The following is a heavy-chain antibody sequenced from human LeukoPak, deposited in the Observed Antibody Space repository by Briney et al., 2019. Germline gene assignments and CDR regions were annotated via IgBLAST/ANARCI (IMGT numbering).Heavy chain of an antibody. CDR1: GFTVSSSY. CDR3: ATNPRSSATVTTWPPSD. V-gene: IGHV3-53*01. Sequence: GGSLRLSCAASGFTVSSSYMSWVRQAPGKGLEWVSVIYSGGSTYYADSVKGRFTISRDNSKNTLYLQMNSLRAEDTAVYYCATNPRSSATVTTWPPSDWGQGTLVTVSS. CDR2: IYSGGST. J-gene: IGHJ4*02. D-gene: IGHD4-17*01.